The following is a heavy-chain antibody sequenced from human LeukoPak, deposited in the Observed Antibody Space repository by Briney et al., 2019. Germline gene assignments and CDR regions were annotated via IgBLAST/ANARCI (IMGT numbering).Heavy chain of an antibody. CDR1: GDSVSSNSAA. CDR3: AKSPTERSGWNFDY. J-gene: IGHJ4*02. CDR2: TYYRSKLYN. V-gene: IGHV6-1*01. D-gene: IGHD6-19*01. Sequence: SQTLSLTCAISGDSVSSNSAAWNWIRQSPSRGLDWLGSTYYRSKLYNDYAVSVKSPITINPDTSKNQFSLNLKSVTPEDTAVCYCAKSPTERSGWNFDYWGQGTLVTVSS.